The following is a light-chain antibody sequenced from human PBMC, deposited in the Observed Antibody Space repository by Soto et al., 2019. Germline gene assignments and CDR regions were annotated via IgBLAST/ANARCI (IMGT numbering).Light chain of an antibody. V-gene: IGKV3-15*01. CDR2: GAS. J-gene: IGKJ1*01. Sequence: EIVMTQSPATLSVSPGESASLSCRASESGSSNLAWYQQKPGQSPRLLIFGASTRATGVPARFSGNGSETEFTLTIRSLVSGDSAVYDCQQYNSWPPWTFGRGTKVEIK. CDR1: ESGSSN. CDR3: QQYNSWPPWT.